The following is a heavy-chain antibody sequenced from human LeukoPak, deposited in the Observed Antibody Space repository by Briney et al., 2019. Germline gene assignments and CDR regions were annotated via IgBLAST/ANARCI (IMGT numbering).Heavy chain of an antibody. V-gene: IGHV3-74*01. CDR3: TRDLLGIDY. Sequence: GGSLRLSCAASGFIFSNYWMHWVRQAPGKGLMWVARIESDGSSTDYADSVKGRFTISRDNARNTLYLQMSSRRAEDTAVYYCTRDLLGIDYWGQGTLVTVSS. CDR1: GFIFSNYW. D-gene: IGHD1-26*01. J-gene: IGHJ4*02. CDR2: IESDGSST.